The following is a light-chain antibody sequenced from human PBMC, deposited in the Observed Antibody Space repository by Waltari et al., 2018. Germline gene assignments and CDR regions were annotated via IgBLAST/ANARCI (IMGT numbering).Light chain of an antibody. CDR1: SGDVETYGS. Sequence: QSALIQPPSVSGSPGQSVTISCTGTSGDVETYGSVSWYQQHPGTVPKPMTRSVKTQPSGVPDRFSGSTSGTTASMTISGLRAEGESDFWCGTYVLFGGGTKLTVL. CDR3: GTYVL. V-gene: IGLV2-11*01. CDR2: SVK. J-gene: IGLJ2*01.